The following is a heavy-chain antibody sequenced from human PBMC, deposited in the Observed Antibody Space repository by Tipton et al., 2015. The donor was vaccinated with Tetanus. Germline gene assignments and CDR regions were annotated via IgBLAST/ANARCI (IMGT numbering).Heavy chain of an antibody. CDR3: ARRLGPYTGDQIWYFDL. J-gene: IGHJ2*01. D-gene: IGHD7-27*01. V-gene: IGHV5-51*01. CDR1: GYSFNIYW. CDR2: IYPGDPGT. Sequence: QLVQSGAEVKKAGESLKISCEGSGYSFNIYWIAWVRQMPGKGLEWMRIIYPGDPGTTYSPSFEGQVTISADKSISTVYLQWNNLRASDTAMYFCARRLGPYTGDQIWYFDLWGRGTMVTVSS.